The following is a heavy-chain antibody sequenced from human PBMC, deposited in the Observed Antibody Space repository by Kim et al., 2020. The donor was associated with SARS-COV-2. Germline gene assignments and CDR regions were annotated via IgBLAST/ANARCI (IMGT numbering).Heavy chain of an antibody. D-gene: IGHD1-20*01. V-gene: IGHV3-7*01. CDR3: ATERGHNTFDY. CDR2: K. Sequence: KYYVDSVKGRFTVSRDNAKNLLYLQMSSLRVEDTAVYYCATERGHNTFDYWGQGTLVTVSS. J-gene: IGHJ4*02.